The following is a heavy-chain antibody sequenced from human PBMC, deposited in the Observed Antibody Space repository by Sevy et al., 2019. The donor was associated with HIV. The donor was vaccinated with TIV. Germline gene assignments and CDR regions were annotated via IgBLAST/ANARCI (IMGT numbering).Heavy chain of an antibody. CDR1: GDSVSSNSAA. V-gene: IGHV6-1*01. D-gene: IGHD4-4*01. CDR2: TYYRSKWYN. CDR3: ARDETTVTREGFDS. Sequence: KQSQTLSLTCAISGDSVSSNSAAWNWIRQSPSRGLEWLGRTYYRSKWYNDYAISLKSRISINPDTSKNQFSLQLTSVTPEDTALYHCARDETTVTREGFDSWGQGTLVTVSS. J-gene: IGHJ5*01.